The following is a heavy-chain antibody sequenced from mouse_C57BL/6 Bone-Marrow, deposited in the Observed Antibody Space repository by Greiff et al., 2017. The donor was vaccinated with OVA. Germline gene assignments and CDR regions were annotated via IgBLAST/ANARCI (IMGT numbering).Heavy chain of an antibody. CDR1: GYTFTDYY. V-gene: IGHV1-26*01. CDR2: INPNNGGT. Sequence: EVQLQQSGPELVKPGASVKISCKASGYTFTDYYMNWVKQSHGKSLEWIGDINPNNGGTSYNQKFKGKATLTVDKSSSTAYMELRSLTSEDSAVYYCARKAGSSGYADYAMDYWGQGTSVTVSS. J-gene: IGHJ4*01. CDR3: ARKAGSSGYADYAMDY. D-gene: IGHD3-2*02.